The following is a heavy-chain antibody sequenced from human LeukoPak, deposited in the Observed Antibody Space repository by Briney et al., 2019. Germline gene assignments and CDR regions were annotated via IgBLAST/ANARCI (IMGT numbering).Heavy chain of an antibody. V-gene: IGHV3-66*02. CDR3: VRDRAEGRAWVEFDP. J-gene: IGHJ5*02. CDR2: VYSDGVP. Sequence: GGSLRLSCAASGFTVSSYGMSWVRQAPGKGREWVSLVYSDGVPRYAGSVQGRFPISRDNSKNTVYLQMNNLRVEDTAVYHCVRDRAEGRAWVEFDPWGQGIPVTVSS. CDR1: GFTVSSYG.